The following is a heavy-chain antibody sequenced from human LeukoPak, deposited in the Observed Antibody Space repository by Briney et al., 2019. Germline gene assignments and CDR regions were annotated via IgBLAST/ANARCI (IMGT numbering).Heavy chain of an antibody. CDR3: ATDLVTGSGSYKN. Sequence: ASVKVSCTVSGYTITELSMHLVRQAPGNGLEWMGGFDPEDGETIYAQKFQGRVTMTEDTSTDTAYMELSSLRSEDTAVYYCATDLVTGSGSYKNWGQGTLVTVSS. V-gene: IGHV1-24*01. CDR1: GYTITELS. D-gene: IGHD3-10*01. CDR2: FDPEDGET. J-gene: IGHJ4*02.